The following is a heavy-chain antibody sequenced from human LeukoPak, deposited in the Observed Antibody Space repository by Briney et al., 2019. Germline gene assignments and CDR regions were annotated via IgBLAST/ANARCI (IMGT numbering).Heavy chain of an antibody. CDR2: IYYSGTS. D-gene: IGHD6-13*01. V-gene: IGHV4-59*12. CDR3: ARGKRGYSSSWYDY. J-gene: IGHJ4*02. CDR1: GDSISSYY. Sequence: SETLSLTCTVSGDSISSYYWSWIRQPPGKGLEWIGYIYYSGTSNYNPSLKSRVTMSVDTSKNQFSLKLTSVTAADTAVYYCARGKRGYSSSWYDYWGQGTLVTVSS.